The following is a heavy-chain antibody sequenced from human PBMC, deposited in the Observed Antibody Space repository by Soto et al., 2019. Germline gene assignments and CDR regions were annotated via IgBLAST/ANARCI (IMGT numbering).Heavy chain of an antibody. V-gene: IGHV4-34*01. CDR1: GGSFSGYY. CDR2: INHSGST. CDR3: ARGPSFTDYYDSSGYSYY. J-gene: IGHJ4*02. Sequence: SETLSLTCAVYGGSFSGYYWSWIRQPPGKGLEWIGEINHSGSTNYNPSLKSRVTISVDTSKNQFSLKLSSVTAADTAVYYCARGPSFTDYYDSSGYSYYWGQGTLVTVSS. D-gene: IGHD3-22*01.